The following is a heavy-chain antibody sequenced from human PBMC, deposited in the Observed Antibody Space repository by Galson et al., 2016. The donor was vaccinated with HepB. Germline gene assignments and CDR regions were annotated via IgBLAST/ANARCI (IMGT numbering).Heavy chain of an antibody. J-gene: IGHJ4*02. CDR2: ISPYNGNA. CDR1: GYTFTDYG. D-gene: IGHD5-18*01. Sequence: SVKVSCKASGYTFTDYGINWVRQAPGQGLEWMGWISPYNGNANYVEKPQGRVTMTTDTYTSTVYMELRSLRSDDTAVYYCARGGGRGYSYRGDDWGQGTLVTVSS. V-gene: IGHV1-18*04. CDR3: ARGGGRGYSYRGDD.